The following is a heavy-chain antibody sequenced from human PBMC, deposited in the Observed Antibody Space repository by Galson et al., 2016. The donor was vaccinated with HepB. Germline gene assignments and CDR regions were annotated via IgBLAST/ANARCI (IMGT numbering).Heavy chain of an antibody. Sequence: SLRLSCAASGFSLSSNYMSWIRQTPGQGLEWISVLYSSGSTYYADSVKGRFTISRDNSKNTLYLQMDSLRGNDTAIYYCARDGESGSYDVWGQGILVTVSS. J-gene: IGHJ4*02. CDR2: LYSSGST. CDR1: GFSLSSNY. CDR3: ARDGESGSYDV. D-gene: IGHD1-26*01. V-gene: IGHV3-53*01.